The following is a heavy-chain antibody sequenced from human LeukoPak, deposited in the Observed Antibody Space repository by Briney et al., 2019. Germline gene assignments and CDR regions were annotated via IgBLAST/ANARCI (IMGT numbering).Heavy chain of an antibody. V-gene: IGHV4-34*01. CDR1: GGSFSGYY. CDR2: INHSGIT. D-gene: IGHD3-3*01. CDR3: ACYDFWSGV. Sequence: SETLSLTGAVYGGSFSGYYWSWIRQPPGKGLEWIGEINHSGITNYNPTLKSRVTISVDTSKNQFTLELSSVTAADTAVYYCACYDFWSGVWGQGTLVTVSS. J-gene: IGHJ4*02.